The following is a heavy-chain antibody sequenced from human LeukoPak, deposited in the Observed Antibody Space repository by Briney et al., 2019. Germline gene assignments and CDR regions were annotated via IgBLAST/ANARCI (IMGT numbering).Heavy chain of an antibody. J-gene: IGHJ4*02. CDR1: GFTFYYYG. D-gene: IGHD4-17*01. V-gene: IGHV3-20*04. CDR2: INWNGGST. Sequence: GGFLRPSCAAFGFTFYYYGISWGRQAPGEGLGWVSGINWNGGSTGYADSVKGRFTISRDNAKNSLYLQMNSLRAEDTAVYYCARDRVRGDYGDYWGQGTLVTVSS. CDR3: ARDRVRGDYGDY.